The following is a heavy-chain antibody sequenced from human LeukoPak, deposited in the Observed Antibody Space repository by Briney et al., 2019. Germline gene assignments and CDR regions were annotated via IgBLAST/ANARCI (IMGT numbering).Heavy chain of an antibody. CDR3: ARVPYEDTAIVFDY. CDR2: ISSCSSYI. J-gene: IGHJ4*02. V-gene: IGHV3-21*01. CDR1: GFTFSSYS. Sequence: GGSLRLSCAASGFTFSSYSMNWVRQAPGKGLEWVSSISSCSSYIYYADSVKGRFTISRDNAKNSLYLQMNSLRAEDTAVYYCARVPYEDTAIVFDYWGQGTLVTVSS. D-gene: IGHD5-18*01.